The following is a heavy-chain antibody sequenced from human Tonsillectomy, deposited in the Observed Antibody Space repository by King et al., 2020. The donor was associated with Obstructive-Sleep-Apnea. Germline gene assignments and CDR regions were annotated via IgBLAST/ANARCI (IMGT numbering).Heavy chain of an antibody. CDR2: IYYSGST. Sequence: QLQESGPGLVKPSETLSLTCTVSGGSISSYYWSWIRQPPGKGLEWIGYIYYSGSTNYNPSLKSRVTISVDTSKNQFSLKLSSVTAADTAVYYCARGWSEEWLLYKGCAFDIWGQGTMVTVSS. J-gene: IGHJ3*02. D-gene: IGHD3-3*01. CDR1: GGSISSYY. V-gene: IGHV4-59*01. CDR3: ARGWSEEWLLYKGCAFDI.